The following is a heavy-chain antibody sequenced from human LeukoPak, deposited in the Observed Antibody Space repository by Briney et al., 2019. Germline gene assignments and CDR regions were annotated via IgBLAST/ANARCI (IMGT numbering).Heavy chain of an antibody. V-gene: IGHV4-59*08. CDR3: ATGVVRGVPFLY. CDR1: GGSISSYY. D-gene: IGHD3-10*01. CDR2: IYYSGST. J-gene: IGHJ4*02. Sequence: SETLSLTCTVSGGSISSYYWSWIRQPPGKGLEWIGYIYYSGSTNYNPSLKSRVTISVDTSKNQFSLKLSSVTAADTAVYYCATGVVRGVPFLYWGQGTLVTVSS.